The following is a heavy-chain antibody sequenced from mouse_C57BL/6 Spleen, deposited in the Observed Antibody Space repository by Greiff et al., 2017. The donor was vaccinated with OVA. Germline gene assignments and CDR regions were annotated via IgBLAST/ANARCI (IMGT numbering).Heavy chain of an antibody. D-gene: IGHD4-1*01. CDR2: IHPNSGST. V-gene: IGHV1-64*01. Sequence: QVQLQQPGAELVKPGASVKLSCKASGYTFTSYWMHWVKQRPGQGLEWIGMIHPNSGSTNYNEKFKSKATLTVDKSSSTAYMQLSSLTSEDSAVYYCASNWDLWYFDYWGQGTTLTVSS. J-gene: IGHJ2*01. CDR1: GYTFTSYW. CDR3: ASNWDLWYFDY.